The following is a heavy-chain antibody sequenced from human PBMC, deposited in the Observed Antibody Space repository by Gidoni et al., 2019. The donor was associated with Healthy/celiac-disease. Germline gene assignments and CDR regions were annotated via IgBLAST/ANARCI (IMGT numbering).Heavy chain of an antibody. V-gene: IGHV4-39*01. Sequence: QLQLQESGPGLVKPSETLSLTCTVPGGSNSSSSYYWGWIRQPPGKGLEWIGSIYYSGSTYYNPSLKSRVTISVDTSKNQFSLKLSSVTAADTAVYYCKAGTIDYYYGMDVWGQGTTVTVSS. CDR2: IYYSGST. J-gene: IGHJ6*02. CDR1: GGSNSSSSYY. CDR3: KAGTIDYYYGMDV. D-gene: IGHD6-13*01.